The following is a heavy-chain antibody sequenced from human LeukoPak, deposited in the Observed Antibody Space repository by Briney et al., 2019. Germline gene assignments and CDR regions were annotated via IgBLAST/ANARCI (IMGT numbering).Heavy chain of an antibody. CDR2: ISSSSSYI. J-gene: IGHJ4*02. D-gene: IGHD2-2*01. V-gene: IGHV3-21*01. CDR3: ARGEYQLLSPIDY. CDR1: GFTFSSYA. Sequence: GRSLRLSCAASGFTFSSYAMHWVRQAPGKGLEWVSSISSSSSYIYYADSVKGRFTISRDNAKNSLYLQMNSLRAEDTAVYYCARGEYQLLSPIDYWGQGTLVTVSS.